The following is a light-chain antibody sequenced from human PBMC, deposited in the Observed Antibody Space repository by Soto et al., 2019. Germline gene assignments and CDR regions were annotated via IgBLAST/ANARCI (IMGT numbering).Light chain of an antibody. J-gene: IGKJ2*01. Sequence: EIVLTQSPGTLSLSPGERATLSCRASQSVTSNFLVWYQQKPGQAPRLLIYGASTRAAGVPDRFSGSGSGTDFTLTITRLEPEDFAVYYCQQYGRSPLLYTFGQGTKLGVK. V-gene: IGKV3-20*01. CDR3: QQYGRSPLLYT. CDR2: GAS. CDR1: QSVTSNF.